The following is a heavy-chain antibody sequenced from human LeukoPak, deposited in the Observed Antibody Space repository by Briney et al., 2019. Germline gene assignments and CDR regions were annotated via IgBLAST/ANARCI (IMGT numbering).Heavy chain of an antibody. D-gene: IGHD3-10*01. CDR2: IYYSGST. Sequence: PSETLSLTCTVSGGSISSYYWSWIRQPPGKGLEWIGYIYYSGSTNYNPSLKSRVTISVDTSKNQFSLKLSSVTAADTAVYYCAREESVFRAFDIWGQGTMVTVSS. J-gene: IGHJ3*02. CDR3: AREESVFRAFDI. V-gene: IGHV4-59*01. CDR1: GGSISSYY.